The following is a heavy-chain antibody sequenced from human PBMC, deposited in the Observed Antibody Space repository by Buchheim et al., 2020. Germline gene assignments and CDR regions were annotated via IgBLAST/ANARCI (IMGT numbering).Heavy chain of an antibody. CDR2: IYYSGSS. CDR3: ATLLGYLKY. Sequence: QVLLQESGPGLVKPSQTLSLTCTVSGDSISSGDYYWGWIRQPPGKGLEWIGYIYYSGSSDYNTSLKSRVSMSVDTSKHQFTLELSSVTAADTAVYYCATLLGYLKYWGQGTL. CDR1: GDSISSGDYY. D-gene: IGHD5-18*01. V-gene: IGHV4-30-4*01. J-gene: IGHJ4*02.